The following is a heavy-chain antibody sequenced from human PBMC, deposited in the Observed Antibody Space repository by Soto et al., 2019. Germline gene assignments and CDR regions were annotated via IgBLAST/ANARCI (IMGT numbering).Heavy chain of an antibody. CDR1: GFTCDQYA. CDR2: ISWNSGSI. D-gene: IGHD3-10*01. V-gene: IGHV3-9*01. J-gene: IGHJ6*02. CDR3: AKVLLWFGEPNYYYYYGMDV. Sequence: LRLYWAVTGFTCDQYAMHWVRQAPGKGLEWVSGISWNSGSIGYADSVKGRFTISRDNAKNSLYLQMNSLRAEDTALYYCAKVLLWFGEPNYYYYYGMDVWGQGTTVTVS.